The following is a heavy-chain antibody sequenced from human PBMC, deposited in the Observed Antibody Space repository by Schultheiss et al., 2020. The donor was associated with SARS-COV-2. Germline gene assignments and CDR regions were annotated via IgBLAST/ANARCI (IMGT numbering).Heavy chain of an antibody. D-gene: IGHD1-26*01. Sequence: SVKVSCKASGYTFTNYIITWVRQAPGQGLEWMGGIIPVFGSANYAQKFQGRLTITADKSTSTAYMELSSLRSEDTAVYYCARERVQGVDYWGQGTLVTVSS. V-gene: IGHV1-69*06. CDR1: GYTFTNYI. CDR2: IIPVFGSA. J-gene: IGHJ4*02. CDR3: ARERVQGVDY.